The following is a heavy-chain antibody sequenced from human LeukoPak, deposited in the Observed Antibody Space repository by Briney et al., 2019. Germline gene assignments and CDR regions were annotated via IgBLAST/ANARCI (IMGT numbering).Heavy chain of an antibody. CDR3: ASVLQTWGYYYYYLDV. J-gene: IGHJ6*03. Sequence: SETLSLTCTVSGGSISSFYWSWIRQPPGKGLEWIGYIYYSGSTNYNPSLKSRVTISVDTSKNQFSLKLSSVTAADTAVYYCASVLQTWGYYYYYLDVWGKGTTVTVSS. D-gene: IGHD7-27*01. CDR2: IYYSGST. V-gene: IGHV4-59*01. CDR1: GGSISSFY.